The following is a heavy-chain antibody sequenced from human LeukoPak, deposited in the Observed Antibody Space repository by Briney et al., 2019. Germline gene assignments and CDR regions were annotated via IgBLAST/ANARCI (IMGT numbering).Heavy chain of an antibody. CDR1: GFTFSSYG. V-gene: IGHV3-30*18. D-gene: IGHD3-9*01. CDR2: ISYDGSNK. CDR3: AKVGLRYFDWLPFDY. J-gene: IGHJ4*02. Sequence: GGSLRLSCAASGFTFSSYGMHWVRQAPGKGLEWVAVISYDGSNKYYADSVKGRFTISGDNSKNTLYLQMNSLRAEDTAVYYCAKVGLRYFDWLPFDYWGQGTLVTVSS.